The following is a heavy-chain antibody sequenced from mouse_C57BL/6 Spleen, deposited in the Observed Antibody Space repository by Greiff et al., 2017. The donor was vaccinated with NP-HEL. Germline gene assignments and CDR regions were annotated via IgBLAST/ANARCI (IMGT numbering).Heavy chain of an antibody. CDR3: TRVYGSSRAMDY. D-gene: IGHD1-1*01. V-gene: IGHV14-4*01. CDR1: GFNIKDDY. Sequence: VQLQQSGAELVRPGASVKLSCTASGFNIKDDYMHWVKRRPEQGLEWIGWIDPENGDTEYASKFQGKATITADTSSNTAYLQLSSLTSEDTAVYYCTRVYGSSRAMDYWGQGTSVTVSS. CDR2: IDPENGDT. J-gene: IGHJ4*01.